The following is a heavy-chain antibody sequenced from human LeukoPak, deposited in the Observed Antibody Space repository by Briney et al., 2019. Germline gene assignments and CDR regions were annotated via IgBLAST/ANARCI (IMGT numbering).Heavy chain of an antibody. Sequence: GGSLRLSCAAPGFTFSSYWMSWVRQAPGKGLEWVANIKQDGSEKYYVDSVKGRFTISRDNAKNSLYLQMNSLRAEDTAVYYCASLTTVVTYWGQGTLVTVSS. CDR2: IKQDGSEK. J-gene: IGHJ4*02. CDR1: GFTFSSYW. D-gene: IGHD4-23*01. CDR3: ASLTTVVTY. V-gene: IGHV3-7*03.